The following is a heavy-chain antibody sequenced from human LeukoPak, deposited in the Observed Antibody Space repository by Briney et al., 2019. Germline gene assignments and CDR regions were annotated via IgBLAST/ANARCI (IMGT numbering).Heavy chain of an antibody. CDR1: GGCISSYY. CDR2: IYYSGST. D-gene: IGHD3-22*01. J-gene: IGHJ4*02. CDR3: ARGPALDDSSGYWVY. Sequence: PSETLSLTCTVSGGCISSYYWSWIRQPPGKGLEWIGYIYYSGSTNYNPSLKSRVTISVDTSKNQFSLKLSSVTAADTAVYYCARGPALDDSSGYWVYWGQGTLVTVSS. V-gene: IGHV4-59*01.